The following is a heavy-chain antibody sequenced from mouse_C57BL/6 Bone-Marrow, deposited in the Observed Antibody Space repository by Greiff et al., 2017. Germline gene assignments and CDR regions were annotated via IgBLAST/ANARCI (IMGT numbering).Heavy chain of an antibody. CDR2: IYPRDGST. Sequence: VKLQESGPELVKPGASVKLSCKASGYTFTSYDINWVKQRPGPGLEWIGWIYPRDGSTKYNEKFKGKATLTVDTSSSTAYMELHSLTSVDSAVYFCARTWLRQAMDYWGQGTSVTVSS. D-gene: IGHD2-2*01. J-gene: IGHJ4*01. CDR3: ARTWLRQAMDY. V-gene: IGHV1-85*01. CDR1: GYTFTSYD.